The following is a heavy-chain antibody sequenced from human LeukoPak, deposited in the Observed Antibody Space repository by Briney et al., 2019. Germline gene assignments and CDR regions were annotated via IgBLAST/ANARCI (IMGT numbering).Heavy chain of an antibody. CDR2: IYSARIT. J-gene: IGHJ6*02. Sequence: GGSLRLSCAASGFTMSSNYMSWVRQAPGKGVEWVSVIYSARITYYANSVNCRFSIPRDSSINTLNLQINRLSAEDTAVYYCARELVVVTAIASYYYYGMDVWGQGTTVTVSS. CDR1: GFTMSSNY. D-gene: IGHD2-21*02. CDR3: ARELVVVTAIASYYYYGMDV. V-gene: IGHV3-53*01.